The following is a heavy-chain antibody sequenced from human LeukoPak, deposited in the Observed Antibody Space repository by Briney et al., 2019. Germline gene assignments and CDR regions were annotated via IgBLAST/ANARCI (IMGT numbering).Heavy chain of an antibody. V-gene: IGHV3-43*02. CDR1: GFTFDDYA. Sequence: PGGSLRLSCAASGFTFDDYAMHWVRQAPGKGLECVSLISGDGGSTYYADSVKGRFTISRDNSKNSLYLQMNSLRTEDTALYYCAKDAMMHYDFSYNWFDPWGQGTLVTVSS. D-gene: IGHD3-3*01. CDR2: ISGDGGST. CDR3: AKDAMMHYDFSYNWFDP. J-gene: IGHJ5*02.